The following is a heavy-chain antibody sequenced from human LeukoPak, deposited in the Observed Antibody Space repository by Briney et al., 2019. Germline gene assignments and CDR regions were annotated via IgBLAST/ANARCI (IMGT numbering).Heavy chain of an antibody. CDR1: GFTFSSYA. J-gene: IGHJ4*02. V-gene: IGHV3-23*01. Sequence: GGSLRLSCAASGFTFSSYAMSWVRQAPGKGLEWVSAISGSGGSTYYADSVKGRFTISRDNSKNTLYLQMNSLRAEDTAVYYCARVFPQYYYHNSDYIGVDCWGQGTLVTVSS. D-gene: IGHD3-22*01. CDR3: ARVFPQYYYHNSDYIGVDC. CDR2: ISGSGGST.